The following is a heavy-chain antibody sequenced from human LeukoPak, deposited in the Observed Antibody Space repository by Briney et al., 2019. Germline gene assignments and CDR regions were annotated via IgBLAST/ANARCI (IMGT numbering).Heavy chain of an antibody. D-gene: IGHD4-17*01. V-gene: IGHV3-30*18. CDR1: GFTFSTYG. CDR3: ADDYGDAEYFQH. Sequence: GGSLRLSCAASGFTFSTYGMHWVRQAPGKWLEWVAVISYDGSNKYYADSVKGRFTISRDNSKNTLYLQMNSLRAEDTAVYYCADDYGDAEYFQHWGQGTLVTVSS. CDR2: ISYDGSNK. J-gene: IGHJ1*01.